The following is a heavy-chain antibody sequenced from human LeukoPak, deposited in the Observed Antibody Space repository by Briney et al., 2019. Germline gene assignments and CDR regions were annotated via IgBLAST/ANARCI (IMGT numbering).Heavy chain of an antibody. J-gene: IGHJ3*02. Sequence: GGSLRLSCAASGFTVSSNYMSWVRQAPGKGLQWVSSISDDSNYIFYADSVKGRFTISRDNAKNSLFLQMNSLRAEDTALYYCTTSPSRSPFHIWGQGTMVTVSS. V-gene: IGHV3-21*01. CDR2: ISDDSNYI. CDR3: TTSPSRSPFHI. CDR1: GFTVSSNY.